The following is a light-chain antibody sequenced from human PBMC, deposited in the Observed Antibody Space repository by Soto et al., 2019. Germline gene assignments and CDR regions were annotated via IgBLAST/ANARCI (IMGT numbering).Light chain of an antibody. CDR3: SSYTSSSNVV. Sequence: QSALTQPASVSGSPGQSITISCTGTSSDVGVYNYVSWYQQHPGKAPKLMIYDVTIRPSGVSNRFSGSKSGNTASLTISGLQAEDEADYYCSSYTSSSNVVFGGGTKLTVL. CDR2: DVT. CDR1: SSDVGVYNY. V-gene: IGLV2-14*01. J-gene: IGLJ2*01.